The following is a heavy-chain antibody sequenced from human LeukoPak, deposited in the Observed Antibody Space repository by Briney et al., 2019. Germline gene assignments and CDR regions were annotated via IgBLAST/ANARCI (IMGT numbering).Heavy chain of an antibody. Sequence: GGSLRLSCAASGFTFFTYTVSWVRQAPGKGLEWVSTISGSGGNTYYADSVKGRFTISRDNSKNTLYLQMNSLRAEDTAVYYCAKGLNFNYYYMDVWGKGTTVTVSS. CDR3: AKGLNFNYYYMDV. CDR2: ISGSGGNT. V-gene: IGHV3-23*01. D-gene: IGHD1-7*01. CDR1: GFTFFTYT. J-gene: IGHJ6*03.